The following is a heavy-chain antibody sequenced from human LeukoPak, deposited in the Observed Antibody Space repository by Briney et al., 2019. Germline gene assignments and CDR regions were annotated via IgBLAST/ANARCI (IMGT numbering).Heavy chain of an antibody. CDR2: VNYSGRT. Sequence: PSETLSLTCTVSGGSISSSSYYWGWIRQSPGKGLEWIGNVNYSGRTFSNPSLKSRVTMSLDTSKNQFSLNLSSMTAADAAVYYCVLSYWVAAGKTFWYFDLWGRGTLVSVSS. D-gene: IGHD6-13*01. J-gene: IGHJ2*01. V-gene: IGHV4-39*07. CDR3: VLSYWVAAGKTFWYFDL. CDR1: GGSISSSSYY.